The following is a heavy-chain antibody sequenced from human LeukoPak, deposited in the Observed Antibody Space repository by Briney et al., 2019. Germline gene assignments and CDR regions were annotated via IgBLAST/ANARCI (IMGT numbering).Heavy chain of an antibody. D-gene: IGHD3-22*01. V-gene: IGHV1-8*03. CDR3: ARVGVIGSPYYCYMDV. CDR2: MNPYSGNT. CDR1: GYTFTSYD. J-gene: IGHJ6*03. Sequence: GASVKVSCKASGYTFTSYDINWVRHATGQGLEWMGWMNPYSGNTGYAQKFQGRVTITRNTSISTAYMELSSLRSEDTAVYYCARVGVIGSPYYCYMDVWGKGTTVTVSS.